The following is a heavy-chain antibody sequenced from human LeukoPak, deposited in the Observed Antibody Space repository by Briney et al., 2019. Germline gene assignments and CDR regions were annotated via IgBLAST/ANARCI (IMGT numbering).Heavy chain of an antibody. Sequence: PSETLSLTCTVSGGSVSSGSYYWSWIRQPPGKGLEWIGYIYYSGSTNYNPSLKSRVTISVDTSKNQFSLKLSSVTAADTAVYYCARDSTTGMGDYWGQGTLVTVSS. D-gene: IGHD4-17*01. V-gene: IGHV4-61*01. CDR3: ARDSTTGMGDY. CDR1: GGSVSSGSYY. CDR2: IYYSGST. J-gene: IGHJ4*02.